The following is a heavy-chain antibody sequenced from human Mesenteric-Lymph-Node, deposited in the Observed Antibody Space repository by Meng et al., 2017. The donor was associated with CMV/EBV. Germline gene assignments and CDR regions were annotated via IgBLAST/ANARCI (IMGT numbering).Heavy chain of an antibody. CDR2: INHSGST. J-gene: IGHJ4*02. V-gene: IGHV4-34*01. CDR1: GGSFSGYY. D-gene: IGHD2-21*01. CDR3: ARASPPSYCRPDCSSLGLGFDS. Sequence: GSLRLSCAVYGGSFSGYYWSWIRQPPGKGLEWIGEINHSGSTKYNPSLKSRVTISVDTSKNQFSLKLSSVTAADTAVYYCARASPPSYCRPDCSSLGLGFDSWGQGTLVTVSS.